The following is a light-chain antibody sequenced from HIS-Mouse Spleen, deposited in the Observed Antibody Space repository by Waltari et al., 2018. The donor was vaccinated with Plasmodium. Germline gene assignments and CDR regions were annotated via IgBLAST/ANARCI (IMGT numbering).Light chain of an antibody. CDR2: GAS. J-gene: IGKJ3*01. CDR1: QSVSRN. CDR3: QQYNNWSFT. Sequence: EIVMTQSPATLSVSPGERATLSCRASQSVSRNLAWYQQKSGQAPRLLIYGASTRATGIPARFSGSGSGTEFTLTISSLQSEDFAVYYCQQYNNWSFTFGPGTKVDIK. V-gene: IGKV3-15*01.